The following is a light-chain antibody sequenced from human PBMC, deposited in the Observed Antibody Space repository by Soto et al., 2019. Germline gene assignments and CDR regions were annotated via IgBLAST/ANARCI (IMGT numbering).Light chain of an antibody. CDR3: TSYTNTNTWV. J-gene: IGLJ3*02. CDR2: EVT. V-gene: IGLV2-14*01. Sequence: QSALTQPASVSGSPGQSITISCTGSNSDIGIYNYVSWFQQHPGKAPKLIIYEVTNRPSGVSHRFSGSKSGNTASLTISGLQPDDEADYYCTSYTNTNTWVFGGGTKLTVL. CDR1: NSDIGIYNY.